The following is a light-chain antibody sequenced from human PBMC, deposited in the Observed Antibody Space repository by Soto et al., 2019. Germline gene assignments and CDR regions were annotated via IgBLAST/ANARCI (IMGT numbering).Light chain of an antibody. V-gene: IGKV3-20*01. CDR2: GAS. Sequence: EIVLTQSPGTLSLSPGERATLSCRASQSVSSSYLAWYKQKPGQAPRLLIYGASSRATGIPDRFSGSGSGTDFILTISRLEPEDFAVYYCQHFGSSPLTFGGGTKVEIK. CDR1: QSVSSSY. J-gene: IGKJ4*01. CDR3: QHFGSSPLT.